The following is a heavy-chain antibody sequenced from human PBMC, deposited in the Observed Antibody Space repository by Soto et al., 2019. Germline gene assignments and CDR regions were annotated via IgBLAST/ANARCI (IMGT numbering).Heavy chain of an antibody. CDR3: ATDTGRAMATITRGYYFDC. V-gene: IGHV1-69*13. Sequence: GASVKVSCKASGGTFSSYTFSWVRQAPGQGLEWMGGVITIFATTNYAKKHQGRVTIPADESTSTANMELSSQVSENTAVYYCATDTGRAMATITRGYYFDCWGQGTLVTVSS. CDR1: GGTFSSYT. D-gene: IGHD5-12*01. CDR2: VITIFATT. J-gene: IGHJ4*02.